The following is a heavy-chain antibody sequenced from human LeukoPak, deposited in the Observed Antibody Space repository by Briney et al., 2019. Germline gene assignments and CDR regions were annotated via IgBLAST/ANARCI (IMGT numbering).Heavy chain of an antibody. J-gene: IGHJ4*02. V-gene: IGHV3-7*01. CDR1: GFTFSGNW. CDR3: ARVGRSGWDFDH. Sequence: GDSLRLSCVASGFTFSGNWMTWVRQAPGKGLEWLAIINEGGGLTYYVDSVKGRFTVSRDNANNSLFLQLISLTVDDTAVYYCARVGRSGWDFDHWGQGTLVTVSS. D-gene: IGHD6-19*01. CDR2: INEGGGLT.